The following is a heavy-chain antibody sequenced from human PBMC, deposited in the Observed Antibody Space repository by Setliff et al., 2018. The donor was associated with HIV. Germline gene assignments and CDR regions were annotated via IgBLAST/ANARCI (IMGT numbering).Heavy chain of an antibody. CDR2: VLRGGSPT. D-gene: IGHD6-13*01. J-gene: IGHJ4*02. CDR3: ARDLSPGITAPLNY. CDR1: GFSFSADA. Sequence: GGSLRLSCEASGFSFSADAMSWVRRAPGKGLEFLAVVLRGGSPTYYADSVKGRFTISRDDSKNTVYLEMRSLRAEDTAVYYCARDLSPGITAPLNYWGQGTLVTVSS. V-gene: IGHV3-23*03.